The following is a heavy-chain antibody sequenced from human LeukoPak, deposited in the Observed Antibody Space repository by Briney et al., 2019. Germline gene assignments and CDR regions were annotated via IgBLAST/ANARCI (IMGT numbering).Heavy chain of an antibody. V-gene: IGHV4-39*01. D-gene: IGHD3-10*01. J-gene: IGHJ4*02. CDR3: ARRGGSGSRGDYYFDY. Sequence: SETLSLTCTVSGGSISSSNSFGGSIRQPPGQGLEWIASVDYSGGIYHNPSLNSRVTISVDTSKSQFSLRLNAVTAADTAVYYCARRGGSGSRGDYYFDYWGQGTLVAVSS. CDR2: VDYSGGI. CDR1: GGSISSSNSF.